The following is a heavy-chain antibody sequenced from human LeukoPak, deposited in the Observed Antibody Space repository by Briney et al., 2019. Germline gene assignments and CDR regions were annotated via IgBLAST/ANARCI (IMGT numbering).Heavy chain of an antibody. CDR2: IKEDGSEN. V-gene: IGHV3-7*01. D-gene: IGHD1-1*01. Sequence: GGSLRLSCAASGFTFSRYWMTWVRQAPGKGLEWVANIKEDGSENSYVESEKGRFTISRDNAKNSLYLQLNSLRAEDTAVYFCARQRYSDYWGQGTLVTVSS. CDR1: GFTFSRYW. CDR3: ARQRYSDY. J-gene: IGHJ4*02.